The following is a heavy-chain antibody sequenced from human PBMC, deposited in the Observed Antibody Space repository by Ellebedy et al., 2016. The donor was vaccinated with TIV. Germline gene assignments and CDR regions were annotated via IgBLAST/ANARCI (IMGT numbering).Heavy chain of an antibody. D-gene: IGHD4-17*01. J-gene: IGHJ4*02. CDR2: ISSDGSNK. V-gene: IGHV3-30*18. CDR3: AKDHHGDYPPSWGHFDY. CDR1: GFTFRSYG. Sequence: GGSLRLSCGASGFTFRSYGMHWVRQAPGKGLEWVAVISSDGSNKYYADSVKGRFTISRDNSKNTLYLQMNSLRAEDTAVYYCAKDHHGDYPPSWGHFDYWGQGTLVTVSS.